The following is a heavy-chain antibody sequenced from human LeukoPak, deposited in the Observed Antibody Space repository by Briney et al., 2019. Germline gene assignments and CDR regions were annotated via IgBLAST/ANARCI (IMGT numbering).Heavy chain of an antibody. CDR2: IYSGGST. CDR3: ARSPVSLDYYYYMDV. J-gene: IGHJ6*03. Sequence: GGSLRLSCAASGFTVSSNYMSWVRQAPGKGLEWVSVIYSGGSTYYADSVKGRFTISRDNSKNTLYLQMNSLRAEDTAVYYCARSPVSLDYYYYMDVWGKGTTVTVSS. V-gene: IGHV3-53*01. CDR1: GFTVSSNY.